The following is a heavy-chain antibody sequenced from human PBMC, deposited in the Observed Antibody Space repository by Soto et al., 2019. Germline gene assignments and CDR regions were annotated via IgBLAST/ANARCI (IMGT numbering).Heavy chain of an antibody. Sequence: EAQLVESGGDLVQPGGSLRLSCAVSGFTSSDHDMNWVRQAPGKGLEWIGHTRNKGNDYITHYAESVKGRFTTSRDDSKNSLYLQINSLKIEDTAVYYCARSGYANGLDVWGQGATVTVSS. CDR3: ARSGYANGLDV. J-gene: IGHJ6*02. CDR2: TRNKGNDYIT. V-gene: IGHV3-72*01. D-gene: IGHD2-2*01. CDR1: GFTSSDHD.